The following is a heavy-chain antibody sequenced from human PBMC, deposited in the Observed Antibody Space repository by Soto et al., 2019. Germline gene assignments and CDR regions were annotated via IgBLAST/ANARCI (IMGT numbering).Heavy chain of an antibody. CDR2: TWSGGRGE. J-gene: IGHJ6*02. CDR1: GFAFSYHG. CDR3: ARGHCTAVGCYVHYYYGFDV. Sequence: GGSLRHSCAASGFAFSYHGIHWVRQAPGKGLEWVAVTWSGGRGEYYADSVRGRFTISRDNSKHTLYLQMNSLRADDTAVYYCARGHCTAVGCYVHYYYGFDVWGQGTTVTVS. V-gene: IGHV3-33*01. D-gene: IGHD2-2*01.